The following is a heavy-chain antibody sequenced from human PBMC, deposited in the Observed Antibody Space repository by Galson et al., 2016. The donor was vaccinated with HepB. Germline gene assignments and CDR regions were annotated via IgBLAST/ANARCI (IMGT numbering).Heavy chain of an antibody. Sequence: SLRLSCAGSGFIFNSHAMSWVRQAPGKGLELVSAISDIGANTYHADFVKGRFTISRDNSKNTLYLQMNSLRVEDTAVYYCAKDYVGGSYLLTQFDYWGQGTLVTVSS. CDR1: GFIFNSHA. J-gene: IGHJ4*02. D-gene: IGHD3-16*02. CDR2: ISDIGANT. CDR3: AKDYVGGSYLLTQFDY. V-gene: IGHV3-23*01.